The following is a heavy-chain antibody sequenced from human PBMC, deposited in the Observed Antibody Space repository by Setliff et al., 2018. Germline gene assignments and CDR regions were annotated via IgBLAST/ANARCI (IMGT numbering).Heavy chain of an antibody. CDR1: GGSISSSSYY. Sequence: SETLSLTCTVSGGSISSSSYYWGWIRQPPGKGLGWIGSIYYSGSTYYNPSLKSRVTISVDTSKNQFSLKLSSVTAADTAVYYCARRSVRRRSYYFDYWGQGTLVTVSS. J-gene: IGHJ4*02. CDR2: IYYSGST. D-gene: IGHD1-26*01. V-gene: IGHV4-39*01. CDR3: ARRSVRRRSYYFDY.